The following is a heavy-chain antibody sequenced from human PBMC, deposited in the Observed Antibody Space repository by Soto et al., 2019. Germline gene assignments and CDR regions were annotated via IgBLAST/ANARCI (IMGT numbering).Heavy chain of an antibody. CDR2: IVVGSGNT. J-gene: IGHJ6*02. Sequence: SVKVSCKASGFTFTSSAVQWVRQARGQRLEWIGWIVVGSGNTNYAQKFQERVTITRDMSTSTAYMELSSLRSEDTAVYYCAEDRLWELVYGMDVWGQGTTVTVSS. D-gene: IGHD1-26*01. CDR3: AEDRLWELVYGMDV. V-gene: IGHV1-58*01. CDR1: GFTFTSSA.